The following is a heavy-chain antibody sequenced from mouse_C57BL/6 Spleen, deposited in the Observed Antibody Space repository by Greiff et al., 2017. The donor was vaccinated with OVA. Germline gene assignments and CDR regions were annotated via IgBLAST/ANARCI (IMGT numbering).Heavy chain of an antibody. Sequence: VHVKQSGPELVKPGASVKISCKASGYSFTDYNMNWVKQSNGKSLEWIGVINPNYGTTSYNQKFKGKATLTVDQSSSTAYMQLNSLTSEDSAVYYCARSRDYDFYYAMDYWGQGTSVTVSS. CDR3: ARSRDYDFYYAMDY. J-gene: IGHJ4*01. CDR1: GYSFTDYN. V-gene: IGHV1-39*01. D-gene: IGHD2-4*01. CDR2: INPNYGTT.